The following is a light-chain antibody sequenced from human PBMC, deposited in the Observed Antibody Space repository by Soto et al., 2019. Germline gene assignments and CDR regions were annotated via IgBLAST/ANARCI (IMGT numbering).Light chain of an antibody. CDR3: QQYASSPLT. J-gene: IGKJ4*01. CDR2: GAS. V-gene: IGKV3-20*01. Sequence: EIVLTQSPGTLSLSPGERATLSCRASKTVGNNYLAWYQQKPGQTPRLLIHGASNRATGIPDRISGSGSGTDFTLFISRLEPEDFAVYYCQQYASSPLTFGGGTKVEIK. CDR1: KTVGNNY.